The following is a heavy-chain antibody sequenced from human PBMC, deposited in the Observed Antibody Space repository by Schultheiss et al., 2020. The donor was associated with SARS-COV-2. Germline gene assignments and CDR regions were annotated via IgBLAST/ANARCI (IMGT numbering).Heavy chain of an antibody. J-gene: IGHJ5*02. CDR3: AKDRDSSSWGWFDP. Sequence: GGSLRLSCAASGFTFSSYSMNWVRQAPGKGLEWVSYISSSSSTIYYADSVKGRFTISRDNAKNTLYLQMNSLRAEDTAVYYCAKDRDSSSWGWFDPWGQGTLVTVSS. CDR2: ISSSSSTI. V-gene: IGHV3-48*01. CDR1: GFTFSSYS. D-gene: IGHD6-13*01.